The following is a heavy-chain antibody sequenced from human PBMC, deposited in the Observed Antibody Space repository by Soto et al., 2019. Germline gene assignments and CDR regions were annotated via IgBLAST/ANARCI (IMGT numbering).Heavy chain of an antibody. CDR2: MIAYNGNT. D-gene: IGHD2-2*02. J-gene: IGHJ6*02. CDR3: ARDQVVPAAIPAPRLSWYYYYGMDV. Sequence: SVKVSCKASGYTFTSYGIIWVRQAPGQGLEWMGWMIAYNGNTNYAQKLQGRVTMTTDTSTSTAYMELRSLRSDDTAVYYCARDQVVPAAIPAPRLSWYYYYGMDVWGQGTTVTVSS. CDR1: GYTFTSYG. V-gene: IGHV1-18*04.